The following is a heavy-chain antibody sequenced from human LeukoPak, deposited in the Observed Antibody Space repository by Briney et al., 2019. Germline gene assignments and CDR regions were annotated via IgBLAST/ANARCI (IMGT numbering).Heavy chain of an antibody. CDR2: ISRSGSTI. V-gene: IGHV3-48*03. CDR1: GFTFSSYE. D-gene: IGHD3-22*01. Sequence: TVGSLRLSCAGSGFTFSSYEMNWVRQAPGKGLEWVSYISRSGSTIYYADSVKGRFTISRDNAKNSLYLRMKSLRAEDTAVYYCARELVVVVNYYHYYVMDAWGQGTTVTVSS. CDR3: ARELVVVVNYYHYYVMDA. J-gene: IGHJ6*02.